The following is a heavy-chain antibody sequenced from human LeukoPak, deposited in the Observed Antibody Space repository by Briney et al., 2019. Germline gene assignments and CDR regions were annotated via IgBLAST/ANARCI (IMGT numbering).Heavy chain of an antibody. CDR2: INHSGST. CDR3: ARGRSSWSLFDY. J-gene: IGHJ4*02. Sequence: SETLSLTCAVYGGSFSGYYWSWIRQPPGKGLEWIGEINHSGSTNYNPSLKSRVTISVDTSKNQFSLKLSSVTAADTAVYYCARGRSSWSLFDYWGQGTLVTVSS. V-gene: IGHV4-34*01. CDR1: GGSFSGYY. D-gene: IGHD6-13*01.